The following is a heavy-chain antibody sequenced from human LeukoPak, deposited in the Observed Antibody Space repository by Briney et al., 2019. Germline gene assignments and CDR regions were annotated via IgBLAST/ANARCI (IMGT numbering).Heavy chain of an antibody. CDR1: GLTFSSYS. D-gene: IGHD5-18*01. CDR2: VSDSSDV. V-gene: IGHV3-69-1*01. Sequence: PGGSLRLSCVVSGLTFSSYSMTWVRQAPGKGLEWVSTVSDSSDVHYSDSVKGRFTISRDNARNSLYPPMNSLRDEDTAVYYCARDGLHTAHFDYWGQGTLVTVSS. J-gene: IGHJ4*02. CDR3: ARDGLHTAHFDY.